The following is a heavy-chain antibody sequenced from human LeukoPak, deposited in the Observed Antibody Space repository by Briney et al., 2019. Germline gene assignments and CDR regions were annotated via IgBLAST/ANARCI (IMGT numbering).Heavy chain of an antibody. J-gene: IGHJ4*02. CDR3: ARVYYDSSGPDY. V-gene: IGHV1-18*01. D-gene: IGHD3-22*01. CDR1: GYTFTSYD. CDR2: MNPNSGNT. Sequence: ASVKVSCKASGYTFTSYDINWVRQATGQGLEWMGWMNPNSGNTNYAQKLQGRVTMTTDTSTSTAYMELRSLRSDDTAVYYCARVYYDSSGPDYWGQGTLVTVSS.